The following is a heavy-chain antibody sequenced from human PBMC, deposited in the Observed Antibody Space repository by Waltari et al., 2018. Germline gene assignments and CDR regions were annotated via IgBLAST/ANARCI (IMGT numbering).Heavy chain of an antibody. CDR3: ARGGIAAPSGYFDL. V-gene: IGHV4-39*07. CDR1: GGSISSSSYY. J-gene: IGHJ2*01. D-gene: IGHD6-13*01. CDR2: IYYSGRT. Sequence: QLQLQESGPGLVKPSETLSLTCTVSGGSISSSSYYWGWIRQPPGKGLEWIGSIYYSGRTYYNPSLKSRVTISVDTSKNQFSLKLSSVTAADTAVYYCARGGIAAPSGYFDLWGRGTLVTVSS.